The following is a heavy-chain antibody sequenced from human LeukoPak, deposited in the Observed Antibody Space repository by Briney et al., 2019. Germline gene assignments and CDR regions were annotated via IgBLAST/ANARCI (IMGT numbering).Heavy chain of an antibody. J-gene: IGHJ4*02. D-gene: IGHD3-22*01. V-gene: IGHV3-23*01. CDR2: ISGSGGDT. Sequence: GGSLRLSCAASGFTFRTYGMSWVRQAPGKGLEWVSGISGSGGDTYYADSVKGRFTISRDNSKNTLYLQMTSLRAEDTAVYYCASTGYYDSSGYYYFDYWGQGTLVTVSS. CDR3: ASTGYYDSSGYYYFDY. CDR1: GFTFRTYG.